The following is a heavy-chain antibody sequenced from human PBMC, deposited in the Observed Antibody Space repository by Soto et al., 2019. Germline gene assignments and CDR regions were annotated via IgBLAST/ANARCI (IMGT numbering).Heavy chain of an antibody. CDR2: IYHSGST. J-gene: IGHJ4*02. Sequence: SETLSLTCAVSGGSISSSNWWSWVRQPPGKGLEWIGEIYHSGSTNYNPSLKSRVTISVDKSKNQFSLKLSSVTAADTAVYYCARGRLLFGELSGSYFDYWGQGTLVT. V-gene: IGHV4-4*02. CDR1: GGSISSSNW. D-gene: IGHD3-10*01. CDR3: ARGRLLFGELSGSYFDY.